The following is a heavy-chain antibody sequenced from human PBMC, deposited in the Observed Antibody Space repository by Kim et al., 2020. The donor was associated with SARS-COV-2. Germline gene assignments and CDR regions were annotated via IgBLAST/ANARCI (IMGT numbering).Heavy chain of an antibody. D-gene: IGHD5-12*01. CDR3: ARRGYSGYDVGY. Sequence: ASVKVSCKASGYTFTSYGIHWVRQAPGQGLEWMGLISAYDGNTNYAQKLQGRVTMTTDTSTSTAYMELRSLRSDDTAVYYCARRGYSGYDVGYWGQGTPVTFSS. V-gene: IGHV1-18*01. CDR1: GYTFTSYG. J-gene: IGHJ4*02. CDR2: ISAYDGNT.